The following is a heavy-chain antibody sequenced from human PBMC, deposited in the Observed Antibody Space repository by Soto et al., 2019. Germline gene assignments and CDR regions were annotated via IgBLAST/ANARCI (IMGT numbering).Heavy chain of an antibody. Sequence: SETLSLTCTVSGGSISSGDYYWSWIRQPPGKGLEWIGYIYYSGSTYYNPSLKSRVTISVDMSKNQFSLKLSSVTAAYTAVYYCALGDSSGRIVTDYWGQGTLVTVSS. CDR2: IYYSGST. J-gene: IGHJ4*02. CDR3: ALGDSSGRIVTDY. V-gene: IGHV4-30-4*01. CDR1: GGSISSGDYY. D-gene: IGHD3-22*01.